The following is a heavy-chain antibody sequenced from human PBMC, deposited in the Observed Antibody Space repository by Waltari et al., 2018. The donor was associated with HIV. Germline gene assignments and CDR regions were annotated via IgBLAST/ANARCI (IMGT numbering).Heavy chain of an antibody. V-gene: IGHV1-2*02. CDR1: GYTLTGYY. CDR3: ASTLEEYGGNPLRVFYGMDV. J-gene: IGHJ6*02. Sequence: QVQLVQSGAEVKKPGASVKVSCKASGYTLTGYYLHWVRQAPGQGLAWMGGSHPSGCGTNYAQKFQGRVTMTRDTSIITADMELGRLRADDAAVYYCASTLEEYGGNPLRVFYGMDVWGQGTTVTVSS. D-gene: IGHD2-15*01. CDR2: SHPSGCGT.